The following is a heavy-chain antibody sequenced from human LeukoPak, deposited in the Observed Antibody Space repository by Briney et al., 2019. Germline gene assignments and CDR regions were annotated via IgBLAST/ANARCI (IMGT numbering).Heavy chain of an antibody. CDR3: ARGGDYYDIDY. V-gene: IGHV4-59*01. CDR2: IYYSGST. J-gene: IGHJ4*02. CDR1: GGSISSYY. D-gene: IGHD3-22*01. Sequence: PSETLSLTCTVSGGSISSYYWSWIRLPPGKGLEWIGYIYYSGSTNYNPSLKSRVTISVDTSKNQFSLKLSSVTAADTAVYYCARGGDYYDIDYWGQGTLVTVSS.